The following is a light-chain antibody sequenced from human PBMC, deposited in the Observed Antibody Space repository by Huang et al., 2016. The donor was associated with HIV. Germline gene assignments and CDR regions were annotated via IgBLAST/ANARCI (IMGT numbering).Light chain of an antibody. Sequence: EIVLTQSPASLSLSPGERAMLSCGASQSVSSRYLAWFQQKPGLPPRLLIADASVRASGSPDRFSGCGSGTDFTLTISRLEHEDFAVYYCQQYGSSSYTFGQGTKLEIK. CDR1: QSVSSRY. CDR2: DAS. V-gene: IGKV3D-20*01. CDR3: QQYGSSSYT. J-gene: IGKJ2*01.